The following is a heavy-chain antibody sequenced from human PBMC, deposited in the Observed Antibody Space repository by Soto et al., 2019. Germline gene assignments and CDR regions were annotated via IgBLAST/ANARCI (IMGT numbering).Heavy chain of an antibody. D-gene: IGHD6-6*01. CDR1: GGSIGSYY. CDR3: ARSPPQHSIAARFWFDP. Sequence: SETLSLTCTVSGGSIGSYYWSWIRQPPGKGLEWIGYIYYSGSTYYNPSLKSRVTISVDTSKNQFSLKLSSVTAADTAVFYFARSPPQHSIAARFWFDPWGQGTLVTVSS. V-gene: IGHV4-59*01. CDR2: IYYSGST. J-gene: IGHJ5*02.